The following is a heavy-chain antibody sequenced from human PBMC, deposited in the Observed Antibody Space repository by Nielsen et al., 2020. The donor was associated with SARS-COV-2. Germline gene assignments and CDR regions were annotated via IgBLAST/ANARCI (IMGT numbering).Heavy chain of an antibody. Sequence: ASVKVSCKASDDTFFSYSITWVRQAPGQGLEWMGRISANNGNVKYAQSLQGRVTMTTDTSTSTVYMELKRLRSDDTAVYYCAREGSGVVPGPLGIGMWYLYYYMDVWGKGTTVTVSS. CDR1: DDTFFSYS. D-gene: IGHD2-2*01. J-gene: IGHJ6*03. CDR2: ISANNGNV. V-gene: IGHV1-18*04. CDR3: AREGSGVVPGPLGIGMWYLYYYMDV.